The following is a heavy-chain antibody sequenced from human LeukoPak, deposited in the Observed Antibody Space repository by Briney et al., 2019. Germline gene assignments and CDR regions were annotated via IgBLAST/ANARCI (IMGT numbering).Heavy chain of an antibody. CDR2: MDPNSGNT. Sequence: ASVKVSCKASGYTFTSYDINWVRQATGQGLKWMGWMDPNSGNTGYAQKFQGRVTMTRTTSRSTAYMELSSLRSEDTALYYCARLSRYCSSTSCYLYGMDVWGQGTTVTVSS. J-gene: IGHJ6*02. CDR3: ARLSRYCSSTSCYLYGMDV. D-gene: IGHD2-2*01. CDR1: GYTFTSYD. V-gene: IGHV1-8*01.